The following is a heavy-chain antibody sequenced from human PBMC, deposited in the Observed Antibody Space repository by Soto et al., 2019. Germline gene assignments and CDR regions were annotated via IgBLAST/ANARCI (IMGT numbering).Heavy chain of an antibody. J-gene: IGHJ5*02. Sequence: GESLKISCKGSGYSFTSYWIGWVRQMPGKGLEWKGIIYPGDSDTRYSPSFQGQVTISADKSISTAYLQWSSLKASDTAMYYCARSLRYFDWLLSGRDNWFDPWGQGTLVTVSS. D-gene: IGHD3-9*01. V-gene: IGHV5-51*01. CDR2: IYPGDSDT. CDR1: GYSFTSYW. CDR3: ARSLRYFDWLLSGRDNWFDP.